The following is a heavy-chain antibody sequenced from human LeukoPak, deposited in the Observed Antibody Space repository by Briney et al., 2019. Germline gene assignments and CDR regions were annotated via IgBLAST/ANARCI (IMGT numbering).Heavy chain of an antibody. D-gene: IGHD5-18*01. CDR2: IINIFGTT. V-gene: IGHV1-69*06. Sequence: GAAVKVSFKSTGGTFNNYAISWVRQAPGQGVEWMGGIINIFGTTNYVQKFQGRVTITADRSTRTDCMELSSLRSEDTAVYYCAISSSGYTYCYVSGWFDPWGQGTQVTVSS. CDR3: AISSSGYTYCYVSGWFDP. CDR1: GGTFNNYA. J-gene: IGHJ5*02.